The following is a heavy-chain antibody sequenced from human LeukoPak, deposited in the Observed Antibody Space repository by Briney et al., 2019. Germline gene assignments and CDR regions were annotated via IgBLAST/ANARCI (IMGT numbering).Heavy chain of an antibody. CDR1: GYTFTSYG. Sequence: ASVKVSCKASGYTFTSYGISWVRQAPGQGLEWMGWISAYNGNTNYAQKLQGRVTMTTDTSTSTAYMELRSLRSDVTAVYYCASFLRGYSGYDYLGYWGQGTLVTVSS. CDR3: ASFLRGYSGYDYLGY. V-gene: IGHV1-18*01. CDR2: ISAYNGNT. J-gene: IGHJ4*02. D-gene: IGHD5-12*01.